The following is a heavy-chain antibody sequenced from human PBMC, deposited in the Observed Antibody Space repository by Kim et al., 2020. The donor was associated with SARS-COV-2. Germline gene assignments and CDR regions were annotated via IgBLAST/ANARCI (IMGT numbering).Heavy chain of an antibody. CDR3: AISSGDPLTGTTNLGYGMDV. CDR1: GGSFSGYY. CDR2: INHSGST. D-gene: IGHD1-20*01. V-gene: IGHV4-34*01. J-gene: IGHJ6*02. Sequence: SETLSLTCAVYGGSFSGYYWSWIRQPPGKGLEWIGEINHSGSTNYNPSLKSRVTISVDTSKNQFSLKLSSVTAADTAVYYCAISSGDPLTGTTNLGYGMDVWGQGTTVTVSS.